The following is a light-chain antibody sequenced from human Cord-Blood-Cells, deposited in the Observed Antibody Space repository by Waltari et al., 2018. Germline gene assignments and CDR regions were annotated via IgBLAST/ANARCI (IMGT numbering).Light chain of an antibody. CDR1: SSNIGSTY. CDR3: AAWDDSLSAYV. Sequence: QSVLTQPPSASGTPGQRVTISCSGSSSNIGSTYVYWYQQLPGTAPKLLIYRNSRRPSGVPDRFSGSNSGTSAPLAISGLRSGDEADYYCAAWDDSLSAYVFGTGTKVTVL. V-gene: IGLV1-47*01. J-gene: IGLJ1*01. CDR2: RNS.